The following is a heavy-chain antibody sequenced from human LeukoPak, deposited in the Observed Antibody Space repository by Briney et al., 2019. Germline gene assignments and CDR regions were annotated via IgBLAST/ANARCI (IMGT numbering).Heavy chain of an antibody. CDR3: VRDHGLSYYYYMDV. D-gene: IGHD2-2*01. CDR1: GFTFSSYW. Sequence: GGSLRLSCAASGFTFSSYWMHWVRQAPGKGLVWVSRINSDGSSTSYADSVKGRFTISRDNAKNTLYLQMNSLRAEDTAVYYCVRDHGLSYYYYMDVWGKGTTVTVSS. V-gene: IGHV3-74*01. J-gene: IGHJ6*03. CDR2: INSDGSST.